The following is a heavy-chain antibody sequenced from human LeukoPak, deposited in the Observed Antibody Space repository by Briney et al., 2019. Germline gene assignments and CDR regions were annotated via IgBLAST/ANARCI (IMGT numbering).Heavy chain of an antibody. CDR1: GFTFSSYG. V-gene: IGHV3-30*18. CDR2: ISYDGSNK. CDR3: AKALGYCSSTSCYDWYFQH. D-gene: IGHD2-2*01. J-gene: IGHJ1*01. Sequence: PGGSLRLSCAASGFTFSSYGMHWVRQAPGKGLEWVAVISYDGSNKYYADSVKGRFTISRDNSKNTLYLQMNSLRAEDTAVYYCAKALGYCSSTSCYDWYFQHWGQGTLVTVSS.